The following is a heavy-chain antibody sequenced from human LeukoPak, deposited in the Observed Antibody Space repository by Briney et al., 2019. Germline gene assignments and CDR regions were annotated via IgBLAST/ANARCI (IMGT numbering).Heavy chain of an antibody. D-gene: IGHD3-22*01. V-gene: IGHV4-38-2*02. CDR3: ARDIPYYYDSSGYFDY. CDR2: IYHSGST. Sequence: PSETLSLTCAVSGYSIISGYYWGWIRQPPGKGLEWIGSIYHSGSTYYNPSLKSRVTISVDTSKNQFSLKLSSVTAADTAVYYCARDIPYYYDSSGYFDYWGQGTLVTVSS. CDR1: GYSIISGYY. J-gene: IGHJ4*02.